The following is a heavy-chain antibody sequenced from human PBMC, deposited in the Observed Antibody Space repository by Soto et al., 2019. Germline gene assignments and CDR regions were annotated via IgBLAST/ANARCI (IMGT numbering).Heavy chain of an antibody. D-gene: IGHD2-21*02. Sequence: PSETLSLTCTVSGGSIRSYYWSWIRQAPGKGLEWIGYLYNSGSTVYNPPLKSRVTISVDTSKNQFSLKLNSATAADTAVYYCARDLWGYCGTDCYPLDVWGQGTTVTVSS. CDR1: GGSIRSYY. V-gene: IGHV4-59*01. CDR3: ARDLWGYCGTDCYPLDV. J-gene: IGHJ6*02. CDR2: LYNSGST.